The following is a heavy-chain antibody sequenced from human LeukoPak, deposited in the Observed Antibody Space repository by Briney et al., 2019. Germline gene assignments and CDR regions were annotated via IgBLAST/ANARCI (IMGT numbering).Heavy chain of an antibody. J-gene: IGHJ4*02. V-gene: IGHV3-21*01. Sequence: GGSLRLSCAASGFTFSSYSMNWVRQAPGKGLEWVSSISSSSYIYYADSVKGRFTISRDNAKNSLYLQMNSLRAEDTAVYYCARSGEVLLWFGESSDGLTIFDYWGQGTLVTVSS. D-gene: IGHD3-10*01. CDR2: ISSSSYI. CDR1: GFTFSSYS. CDR3: ARSGEVLLWFGESSDGLTIFDY.